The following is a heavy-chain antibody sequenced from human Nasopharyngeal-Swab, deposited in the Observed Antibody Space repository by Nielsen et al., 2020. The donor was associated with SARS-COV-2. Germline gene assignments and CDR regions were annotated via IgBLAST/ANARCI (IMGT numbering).Heavy chain of an antibody. Sequence: SLKISCAASGFTFSRYTLSWVRQAPGQGLEWVSAISGSGGSTYYADSVKGRFTISRDNSKNTLYLQMNSLSAEDTAVYYYTKEVPYGGNQHCRMDVWGQGTTVTVSS. CDR3: TKEVPYGGNQHCRMDV. V-gene: IGHV3-23*01. D-gene: IGHD4-23*01. J-gene: IGHJ6*02. CDR1: GFTFSRYT. CDR2: ISGSGGST.